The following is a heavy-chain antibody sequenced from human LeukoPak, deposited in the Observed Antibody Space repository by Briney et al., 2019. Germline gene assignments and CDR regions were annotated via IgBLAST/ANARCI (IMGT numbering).Heavy chain of an antibody. CDR2: ISETGRST. V-gene: IGHV3-23*01. CDR3: AKDRGYSYGVSEY. Sequence: GGSLRLSCVASGFTFSTFAMSWVRQAPGKGLEWVSTISETGRSTYYADSVKGQFTISRDNSKNTLYLQMNSLRAEDTAVYYCAKDRGYSYGVSEYWGQGTLVTVSS. CDR1: GFTFSTFA. D-gene: IGHD5-18*01. J-gene: IGHJ4*02.